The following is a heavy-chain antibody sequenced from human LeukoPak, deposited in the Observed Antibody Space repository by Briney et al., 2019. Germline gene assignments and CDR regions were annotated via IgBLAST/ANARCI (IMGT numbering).Heavy chain of an antibody. CDR3: ARGSYHDYHYFDS. Sequence: SETLSLTCTVSGASISSDYLPWIRQLPGKGLEWIGYIYYSGSTYYNPSLRSRVTISVDTSKNQFSLKLSSVTAADTAMYYCARGSYHDYHYFDSWGQGTLVTVSS. CDR1: GASISSDY. D-gene: IGHD4/OR15-4a*01. J-gene: IGHJ4*02. V-gene: IGHV4-59*06. CDR2: IYYSGST.